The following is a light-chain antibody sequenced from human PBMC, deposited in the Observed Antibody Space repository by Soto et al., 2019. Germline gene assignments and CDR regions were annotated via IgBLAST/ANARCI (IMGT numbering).Light chain of an antibody. V-gene: IGLV2-14*01. CDR2: EVT. J-gene: IGLJ1*01. CDR1: SSDVGAYNF. CDR3: SSYTSSNTPYV. Sequence: QSVLTQPASVSGSPGQSITISCTGSSSDVGAYNFASWYQHHPGKAPKLILYEVTTHPSGVSSRFSGSKSGNTASLTISGLQADDEANYYCSSYTSSNTPYVFGTGTKVTVL.